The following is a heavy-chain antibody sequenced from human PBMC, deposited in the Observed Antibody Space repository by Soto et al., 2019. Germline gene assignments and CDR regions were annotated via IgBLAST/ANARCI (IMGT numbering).Heavy chain of an antibody. J-gene: IGHJ4*02. Sequence: SETLSLTCPGSYGAISSNYWTFIRKPPGKGLEWIGYVYNSGSTNYNPSLKSRVTISEDTSKSQFSLKVNSMTAADTAVYYCARYRREAVAGYTLDNWGQGILVTVSS. CDR3: ARYRREAVAGYTLDN. V-gene: IGHV4-59*01. D-gene: IGHD6-13*01. CDR1: YGAISSNY. CDR2: VYNSGST.